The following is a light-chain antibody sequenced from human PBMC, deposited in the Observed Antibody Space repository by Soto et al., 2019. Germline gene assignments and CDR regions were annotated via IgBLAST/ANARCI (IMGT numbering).Light chain of an antibody. Sequence: DIPMTQAPSSLSASVGDRVTVTCRASQSISTYLNWYQQKPGKAPKLLIYAASSLQSGVPSRFTGGGAGTDFTLTITRLQPEDLVTYYCRQRDRAPYTLGQGTKVDIK. J-gene: IGKJ2*01. CDR2: AAS. CDR3: RQRDRAPYT. V-gene: IGKV1-39*01. CDR1: QSISTY.